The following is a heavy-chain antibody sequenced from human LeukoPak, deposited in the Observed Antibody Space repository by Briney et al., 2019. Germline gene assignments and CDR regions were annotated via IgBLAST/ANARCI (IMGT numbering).Heavy chain of an antibody. Sequence: ASVNVSCKASGYTFTNYGISWVRRAPGQGLEWMGWISGYNANTNYAQKLQGRVTMTTDTSTSTAYMELRSLRSDDTAVYYCAREYGLLWFGELYSGYMDVWGKGTTVTISS. CDR3: AREYGLLWFGELYSGYMDV. J-gene: IGHJ6*03. D-gene: IGHD3-10*01. CDR2: ISGYNANT. V-gene: IGHV1-18*01. CDR1: GYTFTNYG.